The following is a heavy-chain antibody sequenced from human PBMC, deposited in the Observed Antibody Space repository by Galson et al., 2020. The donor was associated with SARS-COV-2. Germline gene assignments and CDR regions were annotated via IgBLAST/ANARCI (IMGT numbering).Heavy chain of an antibody. J-gene: IGHJ6*02. CDR2: IWYDGSNK. CDR3: ARGGLILTQNYYYGMDV. CDR1: GFTFSSYG. Sequence: GESLKISCAASGFTFSSYGMHWVRQAPGKGLEWVAVIWYDGSNKYYADSVKGRFTISRDNSKNTLYLQMNSLRAEDTAVYYCARGGLILTQNYYYGMDVWGQGTTVTVSS. D-gene: IGHD1-20*01. V-gene: IGHV3-33*01.